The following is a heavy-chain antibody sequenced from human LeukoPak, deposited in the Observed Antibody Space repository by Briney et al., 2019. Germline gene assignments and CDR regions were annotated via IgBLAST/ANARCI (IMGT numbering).Heavy chain of an antibody. V-gene: IGHV4-34*01. CDR2: INHSGST. Sequence: PSETLSLTCAVYGGSFSGHYWSWIRQPPGKGLEWIGEINHSGSTNYNPSLKSRVTISVDTSKNQFSLKLSSVTAADTAVYYCARGRVADPFDYWGQGTLVTVSS. J-gene: IGHJ4*02. CDR3: ARGRVADPFDY. CDR1: GGSFSGHY. D-gene: IGHD2-15*01.